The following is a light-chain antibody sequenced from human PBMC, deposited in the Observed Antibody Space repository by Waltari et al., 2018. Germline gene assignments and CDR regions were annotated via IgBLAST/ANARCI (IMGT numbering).Light chain of an antibody. Sequence: SYVLTQPPSVSVAPGEMARLTCGGNNIESKSVHWYRQRPGQAPVLVISYDSDRPSGIPERLSGSNSGNTATLTISRVEAGDEADYYCQVWDANTDPGVFGTGTEVTVL. CDR1: NIESKS. CDR2: YDS. J-gene: IGLJ1*01. V-gene: IGLV3-21*01. CDR3: QVWDANTDPGV.